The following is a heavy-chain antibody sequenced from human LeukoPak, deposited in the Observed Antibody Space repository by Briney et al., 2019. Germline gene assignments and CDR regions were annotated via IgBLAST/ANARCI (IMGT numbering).Heavy chain of an antibody. V-gene: IGHV3-30*02. CDR2: IRYDGSNE. J-gene: IGHJ4*02. D-gene: IGHD1-26*01. CDR1: GFSFSTYG. CDR3: ARDEYYSGSYFYFDY. Sequence: GGSLRLSCAASGFSFSTYGMHWVRQAPGKGLEWVAFIRYDGSNEYYADSVKGRFTISRHNSKNTLYLQMNSLRAEDTAVYYCARDEYYSGSYFYFDYWGQGTLVTVSS.